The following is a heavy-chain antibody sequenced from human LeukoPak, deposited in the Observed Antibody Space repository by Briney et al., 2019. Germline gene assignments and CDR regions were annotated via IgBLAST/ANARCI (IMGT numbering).Heavy chain of an antibody. CDR1: GGSFSGYY. D-gene: IGHD3-16*02. J-gene: IGHJ4*02. CDR2: IYHSGST. CDR3: AREGIITFGGVIAGWHD. V-gene: IGHV4-34*01. Sequence: SETLSLTCAVYGGSFSGYYWSWIRQPPGKGLEWIGSIYHSGSTYYNPSLKSRVTISVDTSKNQFSLKLSSVTAADTAVYYCAREGIITFGGVIAGWHDWGQGTLVTVSS.